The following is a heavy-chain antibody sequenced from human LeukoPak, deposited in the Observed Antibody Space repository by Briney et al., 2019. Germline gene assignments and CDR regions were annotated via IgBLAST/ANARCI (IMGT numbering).Heavy chain of an antibody. CDR1: GGSISSYY. CDR3: ARVSGIVGATYFDY. CDR2: IYYTGST. J-gene: IGHJ4*02. D-gene: IGHD1-26*01. Sequence: SETLSLTCTVSGGSISSYYWSWIRQSPGKGLEWIGYIYYTGSTNYNPSLKSRVTISVDTSKNQFSLKLSSVTAADTAVYYCARVSGIVGATYFDYWGQGTLVTVSS. V-gene: IGHV4-59*01.